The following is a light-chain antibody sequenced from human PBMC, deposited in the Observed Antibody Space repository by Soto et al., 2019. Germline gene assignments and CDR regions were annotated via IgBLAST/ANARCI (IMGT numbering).Light chain of an antibody. Sequence: IVLTQSPGTLSLSPGESATLSCRASQSVSSSYLAWYQHKPGQAPRLLIYGASSRATVIPDRFSGSGSGTDFTLTISRLEPEDFAVYYCQQYGSSPSWTFGQGTKVDIK. CDR3: QQYGSSPSWT. J-gene: IGKJ1*01. V-gene: IGKV3-20*01. CDR1: QSVSSSY. CDR2: GAS.